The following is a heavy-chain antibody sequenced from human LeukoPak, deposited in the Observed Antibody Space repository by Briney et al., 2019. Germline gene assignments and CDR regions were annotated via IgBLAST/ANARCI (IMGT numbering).Heavy chain of an antibody. V-gene: IGHV3-7*01. CDR1: GFTFSSYC. CDR3: ARDQRGSYLY. D-gene: IGHD1-26*01. J-gene: IGHJ4*02. CDR2: IKQDGSEK. Sequence: SGGSLRLSCATSGFTFSSYCMSWVRQAPGKGLEWVANIKQDGSEKYYVDSVKGRFTISRDNAKNSLYLQMNSLRAEDTAVYYCARDQRGSYLYWGQGTLVTVSS.